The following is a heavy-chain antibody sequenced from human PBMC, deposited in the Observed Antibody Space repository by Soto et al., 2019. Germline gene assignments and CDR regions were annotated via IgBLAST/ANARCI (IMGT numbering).Heavy chain of an antibody. CDR3: ARGPSHDYGDYGWFDP. CDR2: ISSSSSYI. J-gene: IGHJ5*02. V-gene: IGHV3-21*01. Sequence: GGSLRLSCAASGFTFSSYSMNWVRQAPGKGLEWVSSISSSSSYIYYADSVKGRFTISRDNAKNSLYLQMNSLRAEDTAVYYCARGPSHDYGDYGWFDPWGQGTLVTVSS. D-gene: IGHD4-17*01. CDR1: GFTFSSYS.